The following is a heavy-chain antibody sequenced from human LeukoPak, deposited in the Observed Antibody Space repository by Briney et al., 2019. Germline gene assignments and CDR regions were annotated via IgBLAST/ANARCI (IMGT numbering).Heavy chain of an antibody. D-gene: IGHD5-18*01. CDR1: GYTFTSFG. Sequence: GASVKVSRKASGYTFTSFGISWVRQAPGQGPEWMGWISAYNGNTNYVQKFQGRVTMTTDTSTNTAYMELRSLTSDDTAVYYCARDLGLDTTMIFFDFWGQGTLVTVSS. CDR3: ARDLGLDTTMIFFDF. CDR2: ISAYNGNT. J-gene: IGHJ4*02. V-gene: IGHV1-18*01.